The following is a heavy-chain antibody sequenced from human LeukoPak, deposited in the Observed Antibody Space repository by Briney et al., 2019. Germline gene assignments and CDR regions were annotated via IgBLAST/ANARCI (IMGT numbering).Heavy chain of an antibody. J-gene: IGHJ4*02. CDR3: ARIYAGGSFFDY. D-gene: IGHD3-10*01. CDR2: INHIGGT. CDR1: GGSFSGYY. V-gene: IGHV4-34*01. Sequence: PSETLSLTCTVSGGSFSGYYWTWVRQPPGKGLECIGEINHIGGTNYNSSLQSRVTISVDTSRKQFSLRLNSVTAADTAVYFCARIYAGGSFFDYWGQGTLVTVSS.